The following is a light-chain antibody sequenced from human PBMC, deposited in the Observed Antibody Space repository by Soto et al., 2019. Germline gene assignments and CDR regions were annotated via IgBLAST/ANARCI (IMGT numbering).Light chain of an antibody. CDR3: QQYNSYRYT. CDR1: QSISSW. V-gene: IGKV1-5*03. J-gene: IGKJ2*01. CDR2: KAS. Sequence: DIQMTQSPSTLSASVGDRVTITCRASQSISSWLAWYQQKPGKAPKLLIYKASSLESGVPSRFSGRGSGTEFTLAISSLQPDDFATYYFQQYNSYRYTFGQGTKVEIK.